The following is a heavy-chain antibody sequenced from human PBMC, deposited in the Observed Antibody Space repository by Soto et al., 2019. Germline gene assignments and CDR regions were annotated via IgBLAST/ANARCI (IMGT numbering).Heavy chain of an antibody. Sequence: GGSLRLSCAASGFTFSSYAMSWVRQAPGKGLEWVSAISGSGGSTYYADSVKGRFTISRDNSKNTLYLQMNSLRAEDTAVYYCAKVGWLVPLLLPFQHWGQGTLVTVPS. J-gene: IGHJ1*01. CDR3: AKVGWLVPLLLPFQH. CDR1: GFTFSSYA. CDR2: ISGSGGST. V-gene: IGHV3-23*01. D-gene: IGHD6-19*01.